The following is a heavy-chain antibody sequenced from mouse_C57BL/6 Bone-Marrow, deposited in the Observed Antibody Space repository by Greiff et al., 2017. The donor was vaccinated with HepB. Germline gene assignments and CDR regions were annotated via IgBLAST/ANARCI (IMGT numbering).Heavy chain of an antibody. J-gene: IGHJ2*01. CDR2: IDPSDSYT. CDR1: GYTFTSYW. Sequence: VKLQQPGAELVRPGTSVKLSCKASGYTFTSYWMHWVKQRPGQGLEWIGVIDPSDSYTNYNQKFKGKATLTVDTSSSTAYMQLSSLTSEDSAVYYCARLGAVYFDYWGQGTTLTVSS. CDR3: ARLGAVYFDY. V-gene: IGHV1-59*01.